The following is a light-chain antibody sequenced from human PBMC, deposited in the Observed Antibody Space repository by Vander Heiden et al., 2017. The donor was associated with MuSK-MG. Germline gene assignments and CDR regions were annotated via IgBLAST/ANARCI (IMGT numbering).Light chain of an antibody. J-gene: IGKJ5*01. CDR2: WAS. Sequence: DIAMTQSPDSLAVSLGERATIHCKPSQTVLYGTIKKNCLAWYQQKPGQPPKLLIHWASSRISGVPDRFSGSGSGTDFALTISSLQAEDVAVYYCQQYGSTPSITFGQGTQLEIK. V-gene: IGKV4-1*01. CDR3: QQYGSTPSIT. CDR1: QTVLYGTIKKNC.